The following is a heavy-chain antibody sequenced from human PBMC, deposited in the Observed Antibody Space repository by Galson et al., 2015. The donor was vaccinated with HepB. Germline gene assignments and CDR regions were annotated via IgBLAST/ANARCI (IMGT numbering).Heavy chain of an antibody. CDR2: VSVNGGST. V-gene: IGHV3-23*01. CDR3: ARDSWRSYNYYYDYGMDV. Sequence: SLRLSCAASRFALSNYGMTWVRQAPGKGLEWVSGVSVNGGSTYYADSVKGRFTISRDNSRNTLYLQMNSLRAEDTVVYYCARDSWRSYNYYYDYGMDVWGQGTTVTVSS. CDR1: RFALSNYG. J-gene: IGHJ6*01. D-gene: IGHD3-16*01.